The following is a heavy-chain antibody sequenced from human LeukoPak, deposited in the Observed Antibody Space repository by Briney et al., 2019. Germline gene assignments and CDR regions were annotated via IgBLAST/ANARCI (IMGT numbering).Heavy chain of an antibody. J-gene: IGHJ4*02. CDR3: AKRFGDGNGRYYFDY. D-gene: IGHD3-10*01. CDR2: ISSRSSYI. Sequence: PGGSLRLSCAASGFTFSSYSMNWVRQAPGRGLEWVSPISSRSSYIYYAGSVKGRFTISRDNSKNTLYLQMNSLRAEDTAIYYCAKRFGDGNGRYYFDYWGQGTLVTVSS. CDR1: GFTFSSYS. V-gene: IGHV3-21*04.